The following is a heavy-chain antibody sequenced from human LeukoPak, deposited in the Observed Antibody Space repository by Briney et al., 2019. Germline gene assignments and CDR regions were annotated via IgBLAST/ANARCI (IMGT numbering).Heavy chain of an antibody. CDR3: ARDRYGDYALFDY. CDR2: ISSSSTYI. CDR1: GFTFSSYT. D-gene: IGHD4-17*01. V-gene: IGHV3-21*01. Sequence: GGSLRLSCAASGFTFSSYTMNWVRQAPGKGLEWVSSISSSSTYIYSADSVKGRFTISRDNAKNSLFLQMNSLRAEDTAVYYCARDRYGDYALFDYWGQGTLVTVSS. J-gene: IGHJ4*02.